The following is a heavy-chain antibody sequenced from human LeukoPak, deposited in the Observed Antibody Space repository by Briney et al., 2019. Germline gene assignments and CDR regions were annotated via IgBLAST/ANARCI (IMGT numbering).Heavy chain of an antibody. CDR3: ARDSQGGYDP. Sequence: SQTLSLTCTVSGGSISSGGYYWSWIRQHPGKGLEWIGYIYYSGSTYYNPSLKSRVTISVDTSKNQFSLKLSSVAAADTAVYYCARDSQGGYDPWGQGTLVTVSS. V-gene: IGHV4-31*03. CDR2: IYYSGST. J-gene: IGHJ5*02. CDR1: GGSISSGGYY. D-gene: IGHD3-22*01.